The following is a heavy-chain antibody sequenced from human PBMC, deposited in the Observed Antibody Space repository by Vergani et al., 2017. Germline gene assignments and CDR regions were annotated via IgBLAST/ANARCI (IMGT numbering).Heavy chain of an antibody. Sequence: QVQLVHSGSELKKPGASVKLSCKASGYTFTRYALSWVRQAPGQGLEWLGWINTNTGDPTYAQAFRGRFVFSLDTSVSTAFLQISSLKAEDTAVYYCASESGGVDYGGQGTLVTVSS. D-gene: IGHD6-25*01. CDR1: GYTFTRYA. J-gene: IGHJ4*02. CDR3: ASESGGVDY. V-gene: IGHV7-4-1*02. CDR2: INTNTGDP.